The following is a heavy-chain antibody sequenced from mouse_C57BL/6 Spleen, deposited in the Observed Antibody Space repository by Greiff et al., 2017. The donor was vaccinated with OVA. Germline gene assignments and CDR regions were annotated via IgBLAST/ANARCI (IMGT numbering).Heavy chain of an antibody. D-gene: IGHD2-10*02. CDR3: HLELFAY. CDR2: IDPSDSYT. V-gene: IGHV1-69*01. CDR1: GYTFTSYW. Sequence: VQLQQPGAELVMPGASVKLSCKASGYTFTSYWMHWVKQRPGQGLEWIGEIDPSDSYTTYNQKFKGKSTLTVDKSSSTAYMQRSSLTSEDSAVYYCHLELFAYWGQGTTLTVSS. J-gene: IGHJ2*01.